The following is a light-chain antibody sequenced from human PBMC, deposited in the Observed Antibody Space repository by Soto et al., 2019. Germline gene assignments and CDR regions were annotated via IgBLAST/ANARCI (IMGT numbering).Light chain of an antibody. CDR1: QRVDRW. CDR2: DAS. V-gene: IGKV1-5*01. J-gene: IGKJ1*01. Sequence: DIQMTQSPATLSASVEDRVTITCRASQRVDRWLAWYQQKPGQAPKLLISDASTLESGVPSRFSGSGSVTEFTLTITSLQPDDFATYYCQQYKDYTYTFGQGTKVDIK. CDR3: QQYKDYTYT.